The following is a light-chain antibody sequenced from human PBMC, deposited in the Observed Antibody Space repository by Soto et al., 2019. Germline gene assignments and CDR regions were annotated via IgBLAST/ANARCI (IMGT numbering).Light chain of an antibody. J-gene: IGKJ1*01. V-gene: IGKV1-5*03. CDR2: KAS. Sequence: DIQMTQSPSTLSASVGDRVTITCRAGRSVSSWLAWYQQKPGKAPKLLIYKASTLESGVPSRFSGRGYGTEITLTISSLQPDDFATYYCKQYGNYWTFGQGTTVEI. CDR1: RSVSSW. CDR3: KQYGNYWT.